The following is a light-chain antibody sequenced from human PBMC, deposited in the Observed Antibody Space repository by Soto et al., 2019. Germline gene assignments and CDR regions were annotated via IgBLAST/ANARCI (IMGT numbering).Light chain of an antibody. CDR2: DVS. Sequence: QMTQSPSSLSASVGDRVTITCQASPDIRKSLNWYQQKPEKAPKLLIYDVSNLNLDAGVSSSFSGSGSGTDFTLTISSLQPEDIGTYYCQQYEDLTLIFGGGTKVTIK. J-gene: IGKJ4*01. CDR3: QQYEDLTLI. CDR1: PDIRKS. V-gene: IGKV1-33*01.